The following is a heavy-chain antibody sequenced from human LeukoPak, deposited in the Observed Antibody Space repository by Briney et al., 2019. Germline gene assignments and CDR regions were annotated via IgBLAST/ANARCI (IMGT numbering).Heavy chain of an antibody. CDR2: INTDGSST. CDR3: ANNPYDSSGAPPFDY. D-gene: IGHD3-22*01. V-gene: IGHV3-74*01. Sequence: PGGSLRLSCAASGFTFSRSWMHWVRQAPGKGLVWVSRINTDGSSTDYADSVKGRFTISRDNAENTLYLQMNSLRAEDTAVYYCANNPYDSSGAPPFDYWGQGTLVTVSS. CDR1: GFTFSRSW. J-gene: IGHJ4*02.